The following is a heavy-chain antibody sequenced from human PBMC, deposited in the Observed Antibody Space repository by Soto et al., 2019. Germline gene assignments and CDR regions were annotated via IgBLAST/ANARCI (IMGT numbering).Heavy chain of an antibody. CDR3: ARAHYCSGGSCYFTFDY. V-gene: IGHV1-69*13. J-gene: IGHJ4*02. CDR1: GGTFSSYA. D-gene: IGHD2-15*01. CDR2: IIPIFGTA. Sequence: SVKVSCKASGGTFSSYAISWVRQAPGQGLEWMGGIIPIFGTANYAQKFQGRVTITADESTSTAYMELSSLRSEDTAVYYSARAHYCSGGSCYFTFDYWGQGTLVTVSS.